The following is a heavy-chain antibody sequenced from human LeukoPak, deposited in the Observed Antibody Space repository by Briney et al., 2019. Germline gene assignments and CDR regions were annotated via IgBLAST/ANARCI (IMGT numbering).Heavy chain of an antibody. J-gene: IGHJ5*02. Sequence: SETLSLTCSVSGGSFSSYFWSWVRQPAGKGLEWIGRIYPSGNTNYNPSLKSRVTLSVDTSKTQFSLRLSSVTAADTAVYYCARDPSSGWYLKGWFDPWGQGTLVTVSS. CDR2: IYPSGNT. CDR3: ARDPSSGWYLKGWFDP. D-gene: IGHD6-19*01. V-gene: IGHV4-4*07. CDR1: GGSFSSYF.